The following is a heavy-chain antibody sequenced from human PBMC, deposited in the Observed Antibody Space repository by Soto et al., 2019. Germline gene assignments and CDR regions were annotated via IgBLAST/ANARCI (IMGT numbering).Heavy chain of an antibody. CDR1: GGSFSGYH. CDR3: ATFVGATTVTRGSPRDY. D-gene: IGHD4-4*01. Sequence: VQLQQWGAGLLKPSETLSLTCAVYGGSFSGYHWSWFRQPPGKGLEWIGEINPSGSINYNQSLKSRVTISVDTSKNQFSLNLSSVTAADTAVYYCATFVGATTVTRGSPRDYWGQGTLVTVSS. CDR2: INPSGSI. J-gene: IGHJ4*02. V-gene: IGHV4-34*01.